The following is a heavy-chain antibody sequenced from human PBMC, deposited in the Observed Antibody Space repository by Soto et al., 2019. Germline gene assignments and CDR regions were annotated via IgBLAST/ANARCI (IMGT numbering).Heavy chain of an antibody. V-gene: IGHV3-21*01. D-gene: IGHD3-10*02. CDR3: ARCVRNGFNV. CDR1: GFTFSGYS. Sequence: EVQLVESGGGLVKPGGSLRLSCVASGFTFSGYSINWVRQAPGKGLEWVSYISGPSIYIYYADSVKGRFTISRDNAKSAVYLQMNILRAEDTAVYYCARCVRNGFNVWGQGTTVSVSS. J-gene: IGHJ6*02. CDR2: ISGPSIYI.